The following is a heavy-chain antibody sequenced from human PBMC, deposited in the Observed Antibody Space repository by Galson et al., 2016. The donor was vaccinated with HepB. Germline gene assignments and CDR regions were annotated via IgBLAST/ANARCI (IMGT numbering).Heavy chain of an antibody. J-gene: IGHJ4*02. V-gene: IGHV4-39*01. CDR1: GGSISSSSYY. CDR2: IYYTGST. CDR3: SGGNYYRPFDY. D-gene: IGHD1-26*01. Sequence: SETLSLTCTVSGGSISSSSYYWGWIRQPPGKGLEWIGSIYYTGSTYYNPSLKSRVTISVDRSKNQFFLKLSSLTAADTAVYYCSGGNYYRPFDYWGQGTLVTVSS.